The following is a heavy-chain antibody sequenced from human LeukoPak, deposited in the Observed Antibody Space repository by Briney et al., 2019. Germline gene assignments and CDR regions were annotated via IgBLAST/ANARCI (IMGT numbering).Heavy chain of an antibody. Sequence: GGSLRLSCAASGFTFSSYSMNWVRQAPGKGLEWVSSISSSSSYTNYADSVKGRFTISRDNAKNSLYLQMNSLRAEDTAVYYCARDRRVSGFDYWGQGTLVTVSS. CDR2: ISSSSSYT. J-gene: IGHJ4*02. V-gene: IGHV3-21*04. CDR1: GFTFSSYS. CDR3: ARDRRVSGFDY.